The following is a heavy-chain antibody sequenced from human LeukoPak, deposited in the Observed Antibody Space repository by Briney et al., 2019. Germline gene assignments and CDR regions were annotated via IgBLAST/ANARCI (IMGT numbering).Heavy chain of an antibody. CDR3: ARGGCSGGSCYSFYYGMDV. J-gene: IGHJ6*04. CDR2: ISYDGSNK. Sequence: GGSLRLSCAASGFTFSSYGMHWVRQAPGKGLEWVAVISYDGSNKYYADSVKGRFTISRDNSKNTLYLQMNSLRAADTAVYYCARGGCSGGSCYSFYYGMDVWGKGTTVTVSS. CDR1: GFTFSSYG. V-gene: IGHV3-30*03. D-gene: IGHD2-15*01.